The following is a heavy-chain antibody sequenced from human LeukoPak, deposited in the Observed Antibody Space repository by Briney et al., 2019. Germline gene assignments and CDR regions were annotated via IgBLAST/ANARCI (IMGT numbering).Heavy chain of an antibody. CDR1: GGTFSSYA. Sequence: ASVKVSCKASGGTFSSYAISWVRQAPGQGLEWMGGITPIFGTANYAQKFQGRVTITADESTSTAYMELSSLRSEDTAVYYCARKGSGSYYFDYWGQGTLVTVSS. D-gene: IGHD5-12*01. V-gene: IGHV1-69*01. J-gene: IGHJ4*02. CDR2: ITPIFGTA. CDR3: ARKGSGSYYFDY.